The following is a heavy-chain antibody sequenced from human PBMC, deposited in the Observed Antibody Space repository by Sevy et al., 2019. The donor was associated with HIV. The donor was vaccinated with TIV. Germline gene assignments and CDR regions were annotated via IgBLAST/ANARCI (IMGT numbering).Heavy chain of an antibody. CDR2: FSFGCGRI. V-gene: IGHV3-23*01. CDR3: AREGCTKPHDY. Sequence: GGSLRLSCAASGFTFSKYSMSWVRQAPGKGLEWVSTFSFGCGRINYADSVKGRFTISRDDSKNTLYLQMNSLRAEDTAVYYCAREGCTKPHDYWGQGILVTVSS. D-gene: IGHD2-8*01. J-gene: IGHJ4*02. CDR1: GFTFSKYS.